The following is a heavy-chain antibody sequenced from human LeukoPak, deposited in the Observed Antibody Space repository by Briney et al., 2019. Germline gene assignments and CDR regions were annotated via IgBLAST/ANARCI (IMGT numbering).Heavy chain of an antibody. Sequence: PGGSLRLSCGASGFTFSNYAMSWVRQAPGKGLEWVSGISGIGSTYYADSVKGRFTISRDNSKNTLYLQMNSLRAEDTALYYCAKVNLGGSYDDSFDTWGQGTLVTVSS. CDR1: GFTFSNYA. CDR2: ISGIGST. CDR3: AKVNLGGSYDDSFDT. V-gene: IGHV3-23*01. J-gene: IGHJ3*02. D-gene: IGHD1-26*01.